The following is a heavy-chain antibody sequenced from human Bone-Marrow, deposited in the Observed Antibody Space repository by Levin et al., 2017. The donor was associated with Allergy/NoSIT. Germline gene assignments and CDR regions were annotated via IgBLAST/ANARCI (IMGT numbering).Heavy chain of an antibody. J-gene: IGHJ3*02. CDR2: IKSKTDGGTT. Sequence: GGSLRLSCAASGFTFSNAWMSWVRQAPGKGLEWVGGIKSKTDGGTTDYAAPVKGRFTISRDDSKNTLYLQMNSLKTEDTAVYYCTTDYVADDYGGNDAFDIWGQGTMVTVSS. V-gene: IGHV3-15*01. CDR1: GFTFSNAW. D-gene: IGHD4-23*01. CDR3: TTDYVADDYGGNDAFDI.